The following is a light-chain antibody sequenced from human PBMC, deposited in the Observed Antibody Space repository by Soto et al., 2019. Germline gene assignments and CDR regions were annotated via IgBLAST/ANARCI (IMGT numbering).Light chain of an antibody. CDR3: SSYTSSSTLV. CDR2: DVS. V-gene: IGLV2-14*03. Sequence: QSALTQPASVSGSPGQSITISCTGASSDVGAYNYVSWYQQHPGKSPKLIIYDVSNRPSGVSKRFSGSKSGNTASLTISGLQAEDESDYYCSSYTSSSTLVFGGGTKLTVL. J-gene: IGLJ2*01. CDR1: SSDVGAYNY.